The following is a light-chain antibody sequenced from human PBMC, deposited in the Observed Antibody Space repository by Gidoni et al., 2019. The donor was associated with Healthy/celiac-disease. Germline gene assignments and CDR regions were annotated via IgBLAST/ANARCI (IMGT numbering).Light chain of an antibody. V-gene: IGKV3-20*01. Sequence: IVFTQSPGTPSSSPGGRATLSCSASQSVSRIYLAWYQQKPGQAPRPLTYGASSRATGIPDRCSGRGSGTDFTLTSSRLEPEDFAVYYCEKYGSTRVTFGGGTKVEIK. CDR3: EKYGSTRVT. CDR2: GAS. J-gene: IGKJ4*02. CDR1: QSVSRIY.